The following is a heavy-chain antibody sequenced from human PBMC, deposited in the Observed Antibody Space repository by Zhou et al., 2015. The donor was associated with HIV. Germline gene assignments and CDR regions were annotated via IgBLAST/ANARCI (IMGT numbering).Heavy chain of an antibody. J-gene: IGHJ6*02. CDR3: ARDARHGSSWQDYYGMDV. Sequence: QVQLVQSGAEVKKPGSSVKVSCKASGGTFSSYAISWVRQAPGQGLEWMGGIIPIFGTANYAQNFQGRVTITADESTTTAYMELSSLRSEDTAMYYCARDARHGSSWQDYYGMDVVGQGTTVTRLL. V-gene: IGHV1-69*01. CDR1: GGTFSSYA. CDR2: IIPIFGTA. D-gene: IGHD6-13*01.